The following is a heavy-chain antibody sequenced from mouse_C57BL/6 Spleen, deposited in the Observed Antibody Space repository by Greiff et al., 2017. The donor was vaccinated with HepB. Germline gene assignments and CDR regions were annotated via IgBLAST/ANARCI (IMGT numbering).Heavy chain of an antibody. J-gene: IGHJ1*03. D-gene: IGHD1-1*01. CDR1: GFTFSSYG. CDR3: ARQGVTTVVYWYFDV. V-gene: IGHV5-6*01. CDR2: ISSGGSYT. Sequence: EVQGVESGGDLVKPGGSLKLSCAASGFTFSSYGMSWVRQTPDKRLEWVATISSGGSYTYYPDSVKGRFTISRDNAKNTLYLQMSSLKSEDTAMYYCARQGVTTVVYWYFDVWGTGTTVTVSS.